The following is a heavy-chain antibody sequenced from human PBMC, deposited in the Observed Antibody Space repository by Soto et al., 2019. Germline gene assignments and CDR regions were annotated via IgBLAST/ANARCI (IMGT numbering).Heavy chain of an antibody. CDR1: GGSISSGGYY. V-gene: IGHV4-31*03. D-gene: IGHD4-17*01. J-gene: IGHJ5*02. CDR2: AFYSGAT. CDR3: ARVQPYDYGANTGWLDP. Sequence: QVQLQESGPGLVNPSQTLSLTCTVSGGSISSGGYYWSWIRQHPGKGLEWLGYAFYSGATYYNPSLKSRTIISVDTSKNQFSLTLTSLTAADTAVYYCARVQPYDYGANTGWLDPWGQGTLVTVSS.